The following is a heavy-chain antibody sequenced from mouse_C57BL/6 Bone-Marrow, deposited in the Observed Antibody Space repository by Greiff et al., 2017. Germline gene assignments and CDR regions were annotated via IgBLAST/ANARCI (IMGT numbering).Heavy chain of an antibody. D-gene: IGHD1-1*01. CDR1: GYTFTSYW. J-gene: IGHJ2*01. CDR2: IYPGSGST. V-gene: IGHV1-55*01. Sequence: VKLQQPGAELVKPGASVKMSCKASGYTFTSYWITWVKQRPGQGLEWIGDIYPGSGSTNYNEKFKSKATLTVDTSSSTAYMQLSSLTSEDSAVYYCARWGTTVSSRWGQGTTLTVSS. CDR3: ARWGTTVSSR.